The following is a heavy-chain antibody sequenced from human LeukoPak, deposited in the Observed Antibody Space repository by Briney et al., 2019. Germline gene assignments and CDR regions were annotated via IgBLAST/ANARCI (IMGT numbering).Heavy chain of an antibody. Sequence: SVNVSCKASGGTFSIYAISWVRQAPGQGLEWMGGIIPIFGTANYAQKFQGRVTITADESTSAAYMELSSLRSEGTAVYYCARHMVRGVIEMVFDYWGQGTLVTVSS. J-gene: IGHJ4*02. D-gene: IGHD3-10*01. V-gene: IGHV1-69*13. CDR1: GGTFSIYA. CDR2: IIPIFGTA. CDR3: ARHMVRGVIEMVFDY.